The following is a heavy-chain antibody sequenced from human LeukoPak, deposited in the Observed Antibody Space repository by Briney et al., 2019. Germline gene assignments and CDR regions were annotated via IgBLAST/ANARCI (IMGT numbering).Heavy chain of an antibody. D-gene: IGHD2-21*02. CDR1: GFTFSSYS. CDR3: AKEGAYCGGDCYSLAYFDY. V-gene: IGHV3-23*01. Sequence: GGSLRLSCAASGFTFSSYSMSWVRQAPGKGLEWVSAISGSGGRTYYADSVKGRFTISRENSKNTLYLQMNSLRAEDTAVYYCAKEGAYCGGDCYSLAYFDYWGQGTLVTVSS. CDR2: ISGSGGRT. J-gene: IGHJ4*02.